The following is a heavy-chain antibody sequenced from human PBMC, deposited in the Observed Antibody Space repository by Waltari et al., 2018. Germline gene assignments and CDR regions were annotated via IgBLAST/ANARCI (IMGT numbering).Heavy chain of an antibody. CDR3: ARSYSSSSGQIDY. CDR2: INPNSGGT. J-gene: IGHJ4*02. V-gene: IGHV1-2*06. D-gene: IGHD6-6*01. Sequence: QVQLVQSGAEVKKHGASVKVSCKASGYTFTGYYMHWVRKAPGQGLEWMGRINPNSGGTNYAQKFQGRVTMTRDTSISTAYMELSRLRSDDPAVYYCARSYSSSSGQIDYWGQGTLVTVSS. CDR1: GYTFTGYY.